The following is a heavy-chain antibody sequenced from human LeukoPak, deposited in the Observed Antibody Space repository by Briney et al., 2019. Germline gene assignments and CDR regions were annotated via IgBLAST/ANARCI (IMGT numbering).Heavy chain of an antibody. V-gene: IGHV3-11*04. CDR1: GFTFSDYY. Sequence: GASLRLSCAASGFTFSDYYMSWIRQAPGKGLEWVSYISSSGSTIYYAGSVKGRFTISRDNAKNSLYLQMNSLRAEDTAVYYCARDGYSYGINWFDPWGQETLVTVSS. J-gene: IGHJ5*02. CDR3: ARDGYSYGINWFDP. D-gene: IGHD5-18*01. CDR2: ISSSGSTI.